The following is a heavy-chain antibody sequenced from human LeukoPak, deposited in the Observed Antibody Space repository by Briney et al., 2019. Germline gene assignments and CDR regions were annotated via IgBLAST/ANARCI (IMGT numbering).Heavy chain of an antibody. CDR2: IKSKTDGETT. CDR1: GLTFSNAW. J-gene: IGHJ4*02. CDR3: TTGTVSAPWTFY. D-gene: IGHD3/OR15-3a*01. Sequence: GGSLRLSCTVSGLTFSNAWMSWVRQAPGKGLEWVGRIKSKTDGETTDYAAPVKGRFTISRDDSKNTLYLQMNSLQTEDTAMYYCTTGTVSAPWTFYWGQGTLVTVSS. V-gene: IGHV3-15*01.